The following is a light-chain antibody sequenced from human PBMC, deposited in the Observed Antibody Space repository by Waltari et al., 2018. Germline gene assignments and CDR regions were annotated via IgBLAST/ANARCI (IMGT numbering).Light chain of an antibody. J-gene: IGKJ1*01. CDR3: QQYNAHPWT. V-gene: IGKV1-5*03. CDR2: KAS. Sequence: DIQMTQSPLTLSASVGDRVTISCRASESISVWVAWYQQKPGKAPNHLIYKASTLERGVSARFSGSGSGTEFTLTITSLQPEDFATYHCQQYNAHPWTFGQGTKVDMK. CDR1: ESISVW.